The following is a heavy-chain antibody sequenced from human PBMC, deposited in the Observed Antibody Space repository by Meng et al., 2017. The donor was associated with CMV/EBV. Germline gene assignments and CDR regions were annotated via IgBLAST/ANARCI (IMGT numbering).Heavy chain of an antibody. CDR2: INHSGST. CDR3: ARGDLESYYDSSGYYYANRWGYFDL. Sequence: GRWSPSVALALTCAVDRGTFSVSSWSWSSQPPGKGLGWIGEINHSGSTNYNPSLKSRVTISVDTSKNQFSLKLSSVTAADTAVYYCARGDLESYYDSSGYYYANRWGYFDLWGRGTLVTVSS. D-gene: IGHD3-22*01. V-gene: IGHV4-34*01. CDR1: RGTFSVSS. J-gene: IGHJ2*01.